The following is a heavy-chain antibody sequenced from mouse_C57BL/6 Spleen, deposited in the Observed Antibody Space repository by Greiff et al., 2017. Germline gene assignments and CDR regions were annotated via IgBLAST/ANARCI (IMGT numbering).Heavy chain of an antibody. CDR1: GFTFSDYY. CDR2: INYDGSST. D-gene: IGHD4-1*01. J-gene: IGHJ2*01. V-gene: IGHV5-16*01. Sequence: EVQRVESEGGLVQPGSSMKLSCTASGFTFSDYYMAWVRQVPEKGLEWVANINYDGSSTYYLDSLKSRFIISRDNAKNILYLQMSSLKSEDTATYYCARNWAYFDYWGQGTTLTVSS. CDR3: ARNWAYFDY.